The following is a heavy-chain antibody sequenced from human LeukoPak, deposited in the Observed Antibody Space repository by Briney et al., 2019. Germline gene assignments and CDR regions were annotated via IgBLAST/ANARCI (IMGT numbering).Heavy chain of an antibody. CDR3: ARESSGYYYKY. D-gene: IGHD3-22*01. V-gene: IGHV4-34*01. CDR2: INHSGST. CDR1: GGSFSGYY. Sequence: ASETLSLTCAVYGGSFSGYYWSWIRQPPGKRLEWIGEINHSGSTNYNPSLKSRVTISVDTSKNQFSLKLSSVTAADTAVYYCARESSGYYYKYWGQGTLVTVSS. J-gene: IGHJ4*02.